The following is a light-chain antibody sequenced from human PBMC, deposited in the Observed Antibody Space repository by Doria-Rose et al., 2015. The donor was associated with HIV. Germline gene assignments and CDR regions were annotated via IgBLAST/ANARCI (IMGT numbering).Light chain of an antibody. Sequence: TCGGNNMASKSVRWYQQRPGQAPVLVVYDDRDRPSGIPERFSGSNSGNTATLTISRVEAGDEADYYCHVWDSSDHPVVFGGGTKLTVL. CDR1: NMASKS. J-gene: IGLJ2*01. V-gene: IGLV3-21*02. CDR2: DDR. CDR3: HVWDSSDHPVV.